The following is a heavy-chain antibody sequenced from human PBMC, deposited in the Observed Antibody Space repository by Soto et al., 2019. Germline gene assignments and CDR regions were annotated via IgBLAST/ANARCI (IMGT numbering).Heavy chain of an antibody. D-gene: IGHD6-19*01. V-gene: IGHV4-4*02. CDR1: GGSISSSNW. J-gene: IGHJ4*02. CDR3: ARGHSSGWYRGYYFDY. CDR2: IYHSGST. Sequence: TLSLTCAVSGGSISSSNWWSWVRHPPGKVLEWIGEIYHSGSTNYNPSLKSRVTISVDKSKNQFSLKLSSVTAADTAVYYCARGHSSGWYRGYYFDYWGQGTLVTVSS.